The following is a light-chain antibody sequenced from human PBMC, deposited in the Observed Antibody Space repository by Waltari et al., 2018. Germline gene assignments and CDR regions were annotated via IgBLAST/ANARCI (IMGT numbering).Light chain of an antibody. Sequence: EIVLTQSPGTLSLSPGERATLSCRASQSVSSSYLAWYQQKPGQAPRLLILGASSRATGSPDRFSGSGSGTDFTLTISRLEPEDFAVYYCQQYGSSPLYTFGQGTKLEIK. CDR2: GAS. J-gene: IGKJ2*01. CDR3: QQYGSSPLYT. V-gene: IGKV3-20*01. CDR1: QSVSSSY.